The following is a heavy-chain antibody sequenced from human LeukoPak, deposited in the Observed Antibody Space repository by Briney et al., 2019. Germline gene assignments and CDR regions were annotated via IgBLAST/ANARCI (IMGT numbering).Heavy chain of an antibody. D-gene: IGHD2-2*02. J-gene: IGHJ4*02. CDR2: ICTDETTI. V-gene: IGHV3-74*01. CDR3: AKGSDHCSSTSCNSEPLDY. CDR1: GFTFSTYC. Sequence: GGSLRLSCAASGFTFSTYCMHWVRQPPGKGLVWVSQICTDETTIRNADSVKGRFTISRDNAKNTLYLQMSSLRVEDTAVYYCAKGSDHCSSTSCNSEPLDYWGQGTLVTVSS.